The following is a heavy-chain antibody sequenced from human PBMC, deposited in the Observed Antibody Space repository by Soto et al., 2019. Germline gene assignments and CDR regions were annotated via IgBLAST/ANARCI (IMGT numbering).Heavy chain of an antibody. CDR3: ARGQDGGWNEGPLGFHNLDE. CDR2: INPNSGNA. D-gene: IGHD1-1*01. Sequence: ASVKVCCKASRYTFISYDINWLRQAYGQGLERMGWINPNSGNAVYAQKFQGRITMTRNTAINTAYMELSGLRSENTAVYYCARGQDGGWNEGPLGFHNLDEWGQETTGT. CDR1: RYTFISYD. V-gene: IGHV1-8*01. J-gene: IGHJ6*02.